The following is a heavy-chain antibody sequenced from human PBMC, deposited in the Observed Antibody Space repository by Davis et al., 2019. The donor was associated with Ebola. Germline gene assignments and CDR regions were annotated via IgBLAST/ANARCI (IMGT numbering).Heavy chain of an antibody. V-gene: IGHV3-48*02. CDR2: ISTGGTTT. Sequence: PGGSLRLSCAASGFVFSSYVMSWVRRAPGKGLEWLSYISTGGTTTYYKESVKGRFSTSRDNAKTSLFLDMNSLTDEDTAVYYCARVNLWSRGWGMDVWGKGTTVTVSS. D-gene: IGHD2-21*01. CDR1: GFVFSSYV. J-gene: IGHJ6*03. CDR3: ARVNLWSRGWGMDV.